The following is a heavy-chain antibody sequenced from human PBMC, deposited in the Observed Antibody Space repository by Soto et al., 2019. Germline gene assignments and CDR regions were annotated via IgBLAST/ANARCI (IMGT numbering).Heavy chain of an antibody. J-gene: IGHJ6*02. CDR2: IWYDGSNK. Sequence: QVQLVESGGGVVQPGRSLRLSCAASGFTFSSYGMHWVRQAPGKGLEWVAVIWYDGSNKYYADSVKGRFTISRDNSKNTLNLQMKSLRAEDTAVYYCARDMVPAAIPHYYYYGMDVWGQGTTVTVSS. CDR3: ARDMVPAAIPHYYYYGMDV. CDR1: GFTFSSYG. V-gene: IGHV3-33*01. D-gene: IGHD2-2*01.